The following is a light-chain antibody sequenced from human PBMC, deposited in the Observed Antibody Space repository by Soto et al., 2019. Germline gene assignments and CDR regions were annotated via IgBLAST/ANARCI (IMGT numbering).Light chain of an antibody. CDR1: HSNIGTKA. J-gene: IGLJ3*02. CDR2: KTD. Sequence: QSVLTQPPSASGTPGQRVTISCSGSHSNIGTKAVKWFQQVPGAAPKSLIYKTDQRPSGVPDRFSGSKSGTSASLAISGLQPEDEADYYCASWDDGLNGVVFGGGTKLTVL. V-gene: IGLV1-44*01. CDR3: ASWDDGLNGVV.